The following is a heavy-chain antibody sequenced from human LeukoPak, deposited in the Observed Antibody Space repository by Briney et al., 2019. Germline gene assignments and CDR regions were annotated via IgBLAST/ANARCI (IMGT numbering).Heavy chain of an antibody. Sequence: SQTLSLTCAISGDSVSSNSAAWNWIRQSPSRGLEWLGWTYYRSKLYNDYAVSVKSRITINPDTSKNQFSLKLSSVTAADTAVYYCARGLWFGSIRWFDPWGQGTLVTVSS. CDR3: ARGLWFGSIRWFDP. J-gene: IGHJ5*02. V-gene: IGHV6-1*01. D-gene: IGHD3-10*01. CDR1: GDSVSSNSAA. CDR2: TYYRSKLYN.